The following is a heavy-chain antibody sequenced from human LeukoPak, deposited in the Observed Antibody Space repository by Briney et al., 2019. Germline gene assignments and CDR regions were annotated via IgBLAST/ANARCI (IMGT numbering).Heavy chain of an antibody. CDR3: ARDSSSSAFDY. Sequence: KSSETLSLTCTVSGGSISVYYWSWIRQPPGKGLKWIGYINYSGSTKYNPSLKSRVTISVDTPKNQISLKLTSVTAADTAIYYYARDSSSSAFDYWGQGTLVTVSS. V-gene: IGHV4-59*01. CDR2: INYSGST. CDR1: GGSISVYY. J-gene: IGHJ4*02. D-gene: IGHD6-6*01.